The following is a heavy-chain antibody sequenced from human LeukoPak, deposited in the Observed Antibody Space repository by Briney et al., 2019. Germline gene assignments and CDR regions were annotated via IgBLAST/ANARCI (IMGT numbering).Heavy chain of an antibody. D-gene: IGHD3-9*01. CDR3: ARGPDVLRYFDWLIPFDY. V-gene: IGHV4-34*01. Sequence: SETLSLTCAVYGGSFSGCYWSWIRQPPGKGLEWIGEINHSGSTDYNPSLKSRVTISVDTSKNQFSLKLSSVTAADTAVYYCARGPDVLRYFDWLIPFDYWGQGTLVTVSS. J-gene: IGHJ4*02. CDR1: GGSFSGCY. CDR2: INHSGST.